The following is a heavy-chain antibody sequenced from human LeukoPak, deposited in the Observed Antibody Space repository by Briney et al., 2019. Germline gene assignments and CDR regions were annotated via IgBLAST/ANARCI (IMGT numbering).Heavy chain of an antibody. CDR3: TREYSSSWYGKVFDY. CDR1: GFTFGDYA. CDR2: IRSKAYGGTT. V-gene: IGHV3-49*03. J-gene: IGHJ4*02. Sequence: GRSLRLSSTASGFTFGDYAMSWFRQAPGKGLEWVGFIRSKAYGGTTEYAASVKGRFTISRDDSKSIAYLQMNSLKTEDTAVYYCTREYSSSWYGKVFDYWGQGTLVTVSS. D-gene: IGHD6-13*01.